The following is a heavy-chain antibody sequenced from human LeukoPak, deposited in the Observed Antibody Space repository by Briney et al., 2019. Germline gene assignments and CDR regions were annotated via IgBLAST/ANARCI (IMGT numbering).Heavy chain of an antibody. CDR2: ISYDGGNK. CDR3: ARDDYGMDV. J-gene: IGHJ6*02. V-gene: IGHV3-30-3*01. Sequence: GRSLRLSCAASGLTFSTYAMHWVRQAPGKGLEWVVVISYDGGNKYYADSVKGRFTISRDNSKNTLYLQMNGLRAEDTAVYYCARDDYGMDVWGQGTTVTVSS. CDR1: GLTFSTYA.